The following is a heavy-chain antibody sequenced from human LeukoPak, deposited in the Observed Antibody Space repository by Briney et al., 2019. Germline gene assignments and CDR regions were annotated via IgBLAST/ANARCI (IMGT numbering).Heavy chain of an antibody. CDR1: GGSFSAYY. CDR2: IYTSGST. CDR3: AKHSNWNAGVDWFDP. J-gene: IGHJ5*02. V-gene: IGHV4-59*10. Sequence: PSETLSLTCVVYGGSFSAYYWSWIRQPAGKGLEWIGRIYTSGSTNYNPSLKSRVTMSVDTSKNQFSLKLNSVTAADTAVYYCAKHSNWNAGVDWFDPWGQGTLVTVSS. D-gene: IGHD1-20*01.